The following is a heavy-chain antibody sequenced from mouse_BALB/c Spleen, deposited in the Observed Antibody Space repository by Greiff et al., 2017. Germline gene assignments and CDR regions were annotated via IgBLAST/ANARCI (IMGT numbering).Heavy chain of an antibody. Sequence: EVKLQESGPELVKPGASVKISCKASGYTFTDYNMHWVKQSHGKSLEWIGYIYPYNGGTGYNQKFKSKATLTVDNSSSTAYMELRSLTSEDSAVYYCARRYGNYGAMDYWGQGTSVTVSS. V-gene: IGHV1S29*02. CDR3: ARRYGNYGAMDY. CDR2: IYPYNGGT. D-gene: IGHD2-10*02. J-gene: IGHJ4*01. CDR1: GYTFTDYN.